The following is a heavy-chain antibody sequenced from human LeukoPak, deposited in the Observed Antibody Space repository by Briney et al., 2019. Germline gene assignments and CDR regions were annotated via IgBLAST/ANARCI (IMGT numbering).Heavy chain of an antibody. D-gene: IGHD1-26*01. CDR3: ANIKEGVGAQRGVFDY. J-gene: IGHJ4*02. CDR2: ISGSGGST. V-gene: IGHV3-23*01. Sequence: GGSLRLSCAASGFTFSSYAMSWVRQAPGKGLEWVSAISGSGGSTYYADSVKGRFTISRDNSKNTLYLQMNSLRAEDTAVYYCANIKEGVGAQRGVFDYWGQGTLVTVSS. CDR1: GFTFSSYA.